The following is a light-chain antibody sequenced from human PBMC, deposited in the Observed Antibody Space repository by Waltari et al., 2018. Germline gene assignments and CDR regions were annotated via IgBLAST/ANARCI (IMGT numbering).Light chain of an antibody. V-gene: IGLV2-18*02. CDR3: SSWTGSPV. J-gene: IGLJ3*02. CDR2: EVN. CDR1: HTDFGSYNR. Sequence: QSALTQPPSVSGSPGQTLTIPCTGTHTDFGSYNRVSWYQKPPGTAPKPVIYEVNKRPSGVPDRFSGSKSGNTASLTISGLQAEDEADYYCSSWTGSPVFGGGTKLTVL.